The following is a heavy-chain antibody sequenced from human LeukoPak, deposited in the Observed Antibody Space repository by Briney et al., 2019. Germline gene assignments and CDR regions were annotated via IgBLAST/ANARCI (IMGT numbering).Heavy chain of an antibody. CDR3: ARTDIVVPSRQGMDV. D-gene: IGHD2-2*01. J-gene: IGHJ6*02. V-gene: IGHV4-31*11. CDR2: IYYSGST. CDR1: GGSFSGYY. Sequence: SETPSLTCAVYGGSFSGYYWSWIRQHPGKGLEWIGYIYYSGSTYYNPSLKSRVTISVDTSKNQFSLKLSSVTAADTAVYYCARTDIVVPSRQGMDVWGQGTTVTVSS.